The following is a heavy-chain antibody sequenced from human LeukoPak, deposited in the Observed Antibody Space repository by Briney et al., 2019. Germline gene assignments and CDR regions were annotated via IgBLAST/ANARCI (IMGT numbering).Heavy chain of an antibody. V-gene: IGHV3-33*01. CDR2: IWYDGSNK. D-gene: IGHD5-18*01. CDR1: GFTFSSYG. Sequence: GGSLRLSCAASGFTFSSYGMHWVRQAPGKGLEWVAIIWYDGSNKYYADSVKGRFTISRDNSKNTLYLQMNSLRADDTAMYYCASSGYSYGYGVYWGQGTLVTVSS. J-gene: IGHJ4*02. CDR3: ASSGYSYGYGVY.